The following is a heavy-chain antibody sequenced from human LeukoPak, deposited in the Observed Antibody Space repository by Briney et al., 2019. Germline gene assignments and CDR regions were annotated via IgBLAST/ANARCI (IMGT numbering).Heavy chain of an antibody. Sequence: PGGSLRLSCAASGFTFSNYWMSWVRQAPGKGLEWVANIKQDGSEKYYADSVEGRFTISRDNAKNSLDLQMSSLNAEDTAVYYCARSKIDYWGQGTLVTVSS. CDR2: IKQDGSEK. V-gene: IGHV3-7*01. CDR3: ARSKIDY. CDR1: GFTFSNYW. J-gene: IGHJ4*02. D-gene: IGHD4-11*01.